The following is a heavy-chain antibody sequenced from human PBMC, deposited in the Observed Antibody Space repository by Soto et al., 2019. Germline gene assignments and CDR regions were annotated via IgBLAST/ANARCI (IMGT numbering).Heavy chain of an antibody. Sequence: GGSLRLSCAASGFTFSPYNMTWVRQAPGKGLEWVSSISSRGDFTYYADSVEGRFAISRDNSKNTLYLQMNSLRAEDTAVYYCAKDRYLDHDSRGYLFDKWGQGTLVTVSS. CDR1: GFTFSPYN. CDR2: ISSRGDFT. D-gene: IGHD3-22*01. CDR3: AKDRYLDHDSRGYLFDK. V-gene: IGHV3-21*04. J-gene: IGHJ4*02.